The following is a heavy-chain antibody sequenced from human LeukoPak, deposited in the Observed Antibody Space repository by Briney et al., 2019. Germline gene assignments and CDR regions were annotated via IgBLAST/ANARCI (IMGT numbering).Heavy chain of an antibody. Sequence: GGSLRLSCEASGFTFSDYGMHWVRQASGKGLVWVSRINSDGSSTSYADSVKGRFTISRDNAKNTLYLQMNSLRAEDTAMYYCVREIGAAVAYWGQGTLVTVSS. CDR2: INSDGSST. CDR3: VREIGAAVAY. CDR1: GFTFSDYG. V-gene: IGHV3-74*01. D-gene: IGHD6-13*01. J-gene: IGHJ4*02.